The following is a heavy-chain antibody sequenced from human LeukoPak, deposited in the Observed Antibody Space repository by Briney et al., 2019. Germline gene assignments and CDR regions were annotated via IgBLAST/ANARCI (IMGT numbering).Heavy chain of an antibody. CDR1: GGSISSYY. CDR3: ARGRRDGYNYFYYFDY. J-gene: IGHJ4*02. CDR2: IYYSGST. V-gene: IGHV4-59*01. D-gene: IGHD5-24*01. Sequence: PSETLSLTCTVSGGSISSYYWSWIRQPPGKGLEWIGYIYYSGSTNYNPSLKSRVTISVDTSKNQFSLKLSSVTAADTAVYYCARGRRDGYNYFYYFDYWGQGTLVTVSS.